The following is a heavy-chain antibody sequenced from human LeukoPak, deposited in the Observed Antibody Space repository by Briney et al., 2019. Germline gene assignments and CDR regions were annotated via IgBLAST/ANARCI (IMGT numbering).Heavy chain of an antibody. CDR3: AAMGYSSGFNWFDP. CDR2: IVVGSGNT. J-gene: IGHJ5*02. D-gene: IGHD6-19*01. CDR1: GFTFTSSA. V-gene: IGHV1-58*01. Sequence: ASVKVSCKASGFTFTSSAVQWVQQARGQRLEWIGWIVVGSGNTNYAQKFQERVTITRDMSTSTAYMELSSLRSEDTAVYYCAAMGYSSGFNWFDPWGQGTLVTVSS.